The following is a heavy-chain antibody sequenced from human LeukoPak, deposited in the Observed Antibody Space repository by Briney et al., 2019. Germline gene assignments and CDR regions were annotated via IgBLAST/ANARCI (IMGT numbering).Heavy chain of an antibody. Sequence: LSGGSLRLSCAASGFTFNNYAMSWVRQAPGKGLEWVSAISGNGRSTYYADSVKGRFTISRDDSKNTLYLQMSGLRAEDTAIYYCAKGTGDTAYYFDFWGQGVLVTVSS. D-gene: IGHD7-27*01. CDR2: ISGNGRST. V-gene: IGHV3-23*01. CDR3: AKGTGDTAYYFDF. CDR1: GFTFNNYA. J-gene: IGHJ4*02.